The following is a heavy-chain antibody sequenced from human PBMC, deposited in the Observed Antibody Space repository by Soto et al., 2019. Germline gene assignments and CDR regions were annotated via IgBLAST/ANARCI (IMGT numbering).Heavy chain of an antibody. Sequence: GSLRLSFAASGVPFTTYSMMWVRQAPGKGLEWVSSITSVSHDIYYADSVRGRFTVSRDNAQNSLFLQMNSLRVDDTAVYYCAREVVANLDYYYGMDVWGQGTTVTVSS. V-gene: IGHV3-21*01. CDR1: GVPFTTYS. CDR2: ITSVSHDI. J-gene: IGHJ6*02. D-gene: IGHD2-15*01. CDR3: AREVVANLDYYYGMDV.